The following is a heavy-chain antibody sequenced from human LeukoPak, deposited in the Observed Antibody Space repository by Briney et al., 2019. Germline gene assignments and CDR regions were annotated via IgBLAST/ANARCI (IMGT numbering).Heavy chain of an antibody. V-gene: IGHV4-59*01. CDR2: IYYSGST. Sequence: SETLSLTCAVYGGSFSGYYWSWIRQPPGKGLEWIGYIYYSGSTNYNPSLKSRVTISVDTSKNQFSLKLSSVTAADTAVYYCARGGAAMHPYFDYWGQGTLVTVSS. CDR3: ARGGAAMHPYFDY. J-gene: IGHJ4*02. D-gene: IGHD2-2*01. CDR1: GGSFSGYY.